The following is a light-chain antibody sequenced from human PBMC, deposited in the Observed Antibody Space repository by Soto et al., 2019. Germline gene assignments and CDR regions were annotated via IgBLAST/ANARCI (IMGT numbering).Light chain of an antibody. V-gene: IGKV1-27*01. CDR1: QGIGNY. CDR3: QKYNTAPLT. CDR2: AAS. Sequence: DTPMTQSPSSLSASVGDRVTITCRTSQGIGNYLAWYQQKPGKVPKLLIYAASTLQSGVPSRFGGSGSGTDFTLTISGLQPEDVATYYCQKYNTAPLTFGGGTKVEIK. J-gene: IGKJ4*01.